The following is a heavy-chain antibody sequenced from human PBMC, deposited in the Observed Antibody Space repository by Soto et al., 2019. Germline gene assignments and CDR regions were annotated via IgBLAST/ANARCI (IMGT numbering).Heavy chain of an antibody. CDR2: IYYSGNT. CDR3: ARDARYDSQGI. CDR1: GGSITSGGYY. V-gene: IGHV4-31*03. Sequence: SETLSLTCTVSGGSITSGGYYWSWIRQHPGKGLERTQYIYYSGNTYYNPSLKSRVTILLDTSKNQFPLKLSSVTAADTAVYYCARDARYDSQGIWGQGTMVTVSS. J-gene: IGHJ4*02. D-gene: IGHD3-22*01.